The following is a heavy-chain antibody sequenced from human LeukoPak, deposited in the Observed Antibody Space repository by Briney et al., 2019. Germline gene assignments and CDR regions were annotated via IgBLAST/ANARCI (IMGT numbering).Heavy chain of an antibody. J-gene: IGHJ4*02. V-gene: IGHV3-7*01. D-gene: IGHD3-3*02. CDR2: IKQDGSEK. CDR3: ARHHSDVTISGVVIIGDY. Sequence: GGSLRLSCAASEFNFDDHWMSWVRQTPGKGLEWVASIKQDGSEKYYVDSVKGRFTVSRDNAENSLYLQMNSLRAEDTAVYYCARHHSDVTISGVVIIGDYWGQGTLVTVSS. CDR1: EFNFDDHW.